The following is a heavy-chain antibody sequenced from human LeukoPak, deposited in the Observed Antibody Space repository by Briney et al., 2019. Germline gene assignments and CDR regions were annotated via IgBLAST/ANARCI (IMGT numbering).Heavy chain of an antibody. J-gene: IGHJ4*02. CDR2: ISPSGGIT. D-gene: IGHD4-17*01. V-gene: IGHV3-23*01. Sequence: VGSLRLSCAASRFMFSSYIMNWVCQAPGKGLGWVSGISPSGGITYYTDSVKGRFTISRDNSKNTLYLQMTSLRAEDTAVYYCAKANYGDYQRLRFLFDYWGQGTLVTVSS. CDR3: AKANYGDYQRLRFLFDY. CDR1: RFMFSSYI.